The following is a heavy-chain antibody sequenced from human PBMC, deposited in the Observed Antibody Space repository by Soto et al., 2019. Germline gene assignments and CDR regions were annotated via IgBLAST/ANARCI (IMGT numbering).Heavy chain of an antibody. J-gene: IGHJ2*01. CDR1: DYIFLAYG. CDR2: ISPKFGRT. V-gene: IGHV1-18*01. D-gene: IGHD2-15*01. Sequence: QVQLVQSGPGVKKAGASVKVSCTAPTDYIFLAYGFDWVRQAPGQGLEWMGWISPKFGRTNYARTLQDRFTMTTDVSTKTLSMELRDLRSADTAVYYCARDDCNGGSCDGGHYLDLWGRGTPISVSS. CDR3: ARDDCNGGSCDGGHYLDL.